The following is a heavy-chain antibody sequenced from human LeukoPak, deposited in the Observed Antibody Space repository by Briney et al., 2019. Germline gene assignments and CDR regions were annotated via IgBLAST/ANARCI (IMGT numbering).Heavy chain of an antibody. CDR1: GGTFSSYA. CDR2: IIPIFGTA. V-gene: IGHV1-69*05. D-gene: IGHD3-22*01. CDR3: ARDGLTYDSSAQTL. J-gene: IGHJ4*02. Sequence: GASVKVSCKASGGTFSSYAISWVRQAPGPGLEWKGGIIPIFGTANYAQKFQGRVTITTDESTSTAYMELSSLRSEDTAVYYCARDGLTYDSSAQTLWGQGTLVTVSS.